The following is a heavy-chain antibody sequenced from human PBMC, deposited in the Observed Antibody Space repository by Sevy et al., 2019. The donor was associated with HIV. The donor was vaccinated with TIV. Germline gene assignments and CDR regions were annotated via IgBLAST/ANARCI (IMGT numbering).Heavy chain of an antibody. CDR2: ISGSGGST. V-gene: IGHV3-23*01. CDR3: AKQPLDTAITFYFDF. J-gene: IGHJ4*02. D-gene: IGHD5-18*01. Sequence: GGSLRLSCAASGFTSSNYAMSWVRQAPGKGLEWVSAISGSGGSTYYADSVKGRFTISRDNSKNTLYLQMNSLRAEDTAVYYCAKQPLDTAITFYFDFWGQGSLVTVSS. CDR1: GFTSSNYA.